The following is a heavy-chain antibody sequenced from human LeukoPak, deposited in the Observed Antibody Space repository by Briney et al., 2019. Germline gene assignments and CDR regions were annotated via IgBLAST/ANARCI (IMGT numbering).Heavy chain of an antibody. CDR3: ARDWGITAGWAFDI. D-gene: IGHD3-3*01. CDR1: GGTFSSHA. CDR2: IIPIFGTA. V-gene: IGHV1-69*13. Sequence: SVKVSCKASGGTFSSHAISWVRQAPGQGLEWMGGIIPIFGTANYAQKFQGRVTITADESTSTAYMELSSLRSEDTAVYYCARDWGITAGWAFDIWGQGTMVTVSS. J-gene: IGHJ3*02.